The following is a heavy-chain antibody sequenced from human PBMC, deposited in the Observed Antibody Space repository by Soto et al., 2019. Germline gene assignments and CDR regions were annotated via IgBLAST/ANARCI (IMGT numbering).Heavy chain of an antibody. CDR3: AGGVTTNYYYGMDV. Sequence: GGSLRLSCAASGFTFSSYGMHWVRQAPGKGLEWVSVISYDGSNIYYADSVKGRFTISRDNSKNTLYLQMNSLRDEDTAVYYCAGGVTTNYYYGMDVWGQGTTVTVSS. J-gene: IGHJ6*02. D-gene: IGHD4-17*01. CDR1: GFTFSSYG. V-gene: IGHV3-30*03. CDR2: ISYDGSNI.